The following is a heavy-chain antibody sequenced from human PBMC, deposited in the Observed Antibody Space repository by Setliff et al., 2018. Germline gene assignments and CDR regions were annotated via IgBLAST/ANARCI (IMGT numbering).Heavy chain of an antibody. CDR2: IIPIFGTA. V-gene: IGHV1-69*05. CDR1: GGTFSSYG. Sequence: SVKVSCKASGGTFSSYGISWVRQAPGQGLEWMGGIIPIFGTANYAQKFQGRVTITTDESTSTAYMELSSLRSEDTAVYYCAKAPEAGSYYYYYMDVWGKGTTVTVSS. J-gene: IGHJ6*03. CDR3: AKAPEAGSYYYYYMDV.